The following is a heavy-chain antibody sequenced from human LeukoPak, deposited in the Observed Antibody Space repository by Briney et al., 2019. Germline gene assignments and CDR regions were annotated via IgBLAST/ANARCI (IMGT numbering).Heavy chain of an antibody. Sequence: SVKVSCKASGGTFSSYAISWVRQAPRQGLEWMGRIIPIFGTANYAQKFQGRVTITTDESTSTAYMELSSLRSEDTAVYYCARETMLLATSFDYWGQGTLVTVSS. J-gene: IGHJ4*02. CDR2: IIPIFGTA. CDR1: GGTFSSYA. D-gene: IGHD3-10*01. CDR3: ARETMLLATSFDY. V-gene: IGHV1-69*05.